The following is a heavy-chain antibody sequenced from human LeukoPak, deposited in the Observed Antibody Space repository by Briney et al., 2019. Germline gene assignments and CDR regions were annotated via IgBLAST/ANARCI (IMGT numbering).Heavy chain of an antibody. Sequence: GGSLRLSCAASGFTFSSYAMSWVRQAPGKGLEWVSGISGSGGSTYYADSVKGRFIISRDNSKNTLYLQMNSLRAEDTAVYYCASRNTYYDFWSGYYISDAFDIWGQGTMVTVSS. CDR2: ISGSGGST. CDR3: ASRNTYYDFWSGYYISDAFDI. V-gene: IGHV3-23*01. D-gene: IGHD3-3*01. CDR1: GFTFSSYA. J-gene: IGHJ3*02.